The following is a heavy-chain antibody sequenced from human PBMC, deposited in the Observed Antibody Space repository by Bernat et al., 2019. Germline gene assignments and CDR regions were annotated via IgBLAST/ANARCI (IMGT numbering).Heavy chain of an antibody. CDR1: GFTFSSYA. J-gene: IGHJ4*02. D-gene: IGHD2-2*01. CDR3: AREYCSSTSCPKICDH. Sequence: QVQLVGSGGGVVQPGRSLRLSCAASGFTFSSYAMHWVRQAPGKGLEWVAAISYDGSNKYYADSVKGRFTISRDNSKNTLYLQMNSLRAEDTAVYYCAREYCSSTSCPKICDHWGQGTLLTASS. CDR2: ISYDGSNK. V-gene: IGHV3-30-3*01.